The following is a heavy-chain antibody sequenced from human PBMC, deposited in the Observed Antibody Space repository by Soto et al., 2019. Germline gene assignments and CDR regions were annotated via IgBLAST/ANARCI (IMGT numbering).Heavy chain of an antibody. CDR3: ARDGLDFLSGSYNRDNWYFDL. D-gene: IGHD3-3*01. J-gene: IGHJ2*01. CDR1: GGTFSSYT. Sequence: QVQLVQSGAEVKKPGSSVKVSCKASGGTFSSYTISWVRQAPGQGLEWMGRIIPILGIANYAQKFQGRVTITADKATSTAYMELSSLRSEDTAVYYCARDGLDFLSGSYNRDNWYFDLWGCGTLVTVSS. V-gene: IGHV1-69*08. CDR2: IIPILGIA.